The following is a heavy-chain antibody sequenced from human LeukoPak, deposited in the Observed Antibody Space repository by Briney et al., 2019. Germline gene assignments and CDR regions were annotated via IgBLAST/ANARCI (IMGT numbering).Heavy chain of an antibody. D-gene: IGHD6-13*01. CDR1: GGSFSGYY. V-gene: IGHV4-34*01. CDR2: INHSGST. Sequence: SGTLSLTCAVYGGSFSGYYWSWIRQPPGKGLEWIGEINHSGSTNYNPSLKSRVTISVDTSKNQFSLKLSSVTAADTAVYYCARGRRAAAFPPYYFDYWGQGTLVTVSS. J-gene: IGHJ4*02. CDR3: ARGRRAAAFPPYYFDY.